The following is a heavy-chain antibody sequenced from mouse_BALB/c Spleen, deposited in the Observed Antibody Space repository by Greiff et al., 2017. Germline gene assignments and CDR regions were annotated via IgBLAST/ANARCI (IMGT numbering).Heavy chain of an antibody. D-gene: IGHD1-1*01. CDR1: GFSLTSYG. V-gene: IGHV2-9*02. CDR2: IWAGGST. J-gene: IGHJ4*01. Sequence: VQLQQSGPGLVAPSQSLSITCTVSGFSLTSYGVHWVRQPPGKGLEWLGVIWAGGSTNYNSALMSRLSISKDNSKSQVFLKMNSLQTDDTAMYYCARERFYYYGSTYAMDYWGQGTSVTVSS. CDR3: ARERFYYYGSTYAMDY.